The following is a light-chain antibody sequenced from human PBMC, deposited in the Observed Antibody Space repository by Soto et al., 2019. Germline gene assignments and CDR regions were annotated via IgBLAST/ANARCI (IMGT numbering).Light chain of an antibody. CDR2: GAS. Sequence: EIVLTQSPATLSLSPGERATLSCRASQSVSSYSAWYQQKPGQAPNLLIYGASKRATGTPDRFIGSGSGTDFTLTISRLEPEDFAVYYCQYYDKLAKAITFGQGTRLEIK. V-gene: IGKV3-11*01. J-gene: IGKJ5*01. CDR1: QSVSSY. CDR3: QYYDKLAKAIT.